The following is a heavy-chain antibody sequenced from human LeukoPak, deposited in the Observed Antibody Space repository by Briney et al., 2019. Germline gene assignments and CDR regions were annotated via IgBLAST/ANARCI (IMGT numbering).Heavy chain of an antibody. CDR3: ARDLVDYDILTGRYYYYMDV. V-gene: IGHV4-39*07. CDR2: IYYSGST. CDR1: GGSISSSSYY. Sequence: SETLSLTRTVSGGSISSSSYYWGWIRQPPGKGLEWIGSIYYSGSTYYNPSLKSRVTISVDTSKNQFSLKLSSVTAADTAVYYCARDLVDYDILTGRYYYYMDVWGKGTTVTVSS. J-gene: IGHJ6*03. D-gene: IGHD3-9*01.